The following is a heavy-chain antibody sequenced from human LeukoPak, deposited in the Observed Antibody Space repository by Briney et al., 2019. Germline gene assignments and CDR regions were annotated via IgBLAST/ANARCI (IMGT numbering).Heavy chain of an antibody. D-gene: IGHD6-13*01. V-gene: IGHV1-46*01. Sequence: ASVTVSCTASGYTFTSYYMHWVRQAPGQGLEWMGIINPSGGSTSYAQKFQGRVTMTRDTSTSTVYMELSSLRSEDTAVYYCARASRAAAGLYYFDYWGQGTLVTVSS. CDR2: INPSGGST. J-gene: IGHJ4*02. CDR3: ARASRAAAGLYYFDY. CDR1: GYTFTSYY.